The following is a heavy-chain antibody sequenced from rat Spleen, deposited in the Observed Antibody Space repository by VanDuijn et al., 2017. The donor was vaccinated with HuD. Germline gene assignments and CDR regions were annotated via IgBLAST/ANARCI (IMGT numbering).Heavy chain of an antibody. J-gene: IGHJ4*01. D-gene: IGHD1-3*01. CDR2: INSAGST. CDR1: GYSITSSYR. V-gene: IGHV3-3*01. CDR3: AKPTVAYYYIMDA. Sequence: EVQLQESGPGLVKPSQSLSLTCSVTGYSITSSYRWNWIRKFPGNKLEWMGYINSAGSTNYNPSLKSRISITRDTSTNQFFLQVNSVTTEDTATFYCAKPTVAYYYIMDAWGQGASVTVSS.